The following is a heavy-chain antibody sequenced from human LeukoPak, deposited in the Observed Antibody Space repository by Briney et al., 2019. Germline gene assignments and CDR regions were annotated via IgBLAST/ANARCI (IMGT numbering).Heavy chain of an antibody. CDR2: ISYDGSNK. CDR1: GFIFSSYG. D-gene: IGHD3-16*01. V-gene: IGHV3-30*03. CDR3: ARSLVGEFSWFDP. J-gene: IGHJ5*02. Sequence: PGGSLRLSCAASGFIFSSYGMHWVRQAPGEGLEWVAVISYDGSNKYFADSVKGRFTVSRDNFKSTVSLQMNSSRAEDTAVYYCARSLVGEFSWFDPWGQGTLVIVSS.